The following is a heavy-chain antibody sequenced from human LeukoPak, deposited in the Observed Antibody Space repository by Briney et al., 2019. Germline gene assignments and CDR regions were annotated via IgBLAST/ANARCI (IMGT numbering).Heavy chain of an antibody. D-gene: IGHD5-24*01. V-gene: IGHV1-2*02. CDR3: ARDLGRDGSTTDY. Sequence: GASVKVSCKASGYTFTGYYMHWVRQAPGQGLEWMGWNNPNSGGTNYAQKFQGRVTMTRDTSISTAYMELSRLRSDDTAVYYCARDLGRDGSTTDYWGQGTLVTVSS. CDR1: GYTFTGYY. CDR2: NNPNSGGT. J-gene: IGHJ4*02.